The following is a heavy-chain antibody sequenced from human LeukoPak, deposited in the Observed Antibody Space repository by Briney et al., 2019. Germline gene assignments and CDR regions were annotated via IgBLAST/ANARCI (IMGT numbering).Heavy chain of an antibody. J-gene: IGHJ4*02. CDR1: GGSFSGYY. CDR3: ARGTTKLTAAAGTHFDY. D-gene: IGHD6-13*01. Sequence: PSETLSLTCAVYGGSFSGYYWSWIRQPPGKGLEWIGEINHSGSTNYNPSLKSRVTISVDTSKNQSSLKLSSVTAADTAVYYCARGTTKLTAAAGTHFDYWGQGTLVTVSS. V-gene: IGHV4-34*01. CDR2: INHSGST.